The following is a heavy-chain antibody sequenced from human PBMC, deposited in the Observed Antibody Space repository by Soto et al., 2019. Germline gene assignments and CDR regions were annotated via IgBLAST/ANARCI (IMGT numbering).Heavy chain of an antibody. J-gene: IGHJ6*03. D-gene: IGHD4-17*01. V-gene: IGHV1-3*01. CDR2: INAGNGNT. Sequence: ASVKVSCKASGYTFTSYAMHWVRQAPGQRLEWMGWINAGNGNTKYSQKFQGRVTITRDTSASTAYMELSSLRSEDTAVYYCARDLGPPYDYGDYGGVLGYYYMDVWGKGTTVTVSS. CDR3: ARDLGPPYDYGDYGGVLGYYYMDV. CDR1: GYTFTSYA.